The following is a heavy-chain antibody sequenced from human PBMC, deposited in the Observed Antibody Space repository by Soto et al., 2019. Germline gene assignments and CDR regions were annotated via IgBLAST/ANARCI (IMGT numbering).Heavy chain of an antibody. CDR2: ISSSSSYI. D-gene: IGHD2-2*01. J-gene: IGHJ4*02. V-gene: IGHV3-21*01. CDR1: GFTFSSYS. CDR3: ARRYCSSTSCYSDY. Sequence: GGSLRLSCAASGFTFSSYSMNWVRQAPGKGLEWVSSISSSSSYIYYADSVKGRFTISRDNAKNSLYLQMNSLRAEDTAVYYCARRYCSSTSCYSDYWGQGTLVTVSS.